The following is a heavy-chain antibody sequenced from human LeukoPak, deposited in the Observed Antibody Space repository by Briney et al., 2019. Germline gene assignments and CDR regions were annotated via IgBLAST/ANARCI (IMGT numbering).Heavy chain of an antibody. D-gene: IGHD3-10*01. CDR1: GGTFSIYA. Sequence: SVKVSCKASGGTFSIYAISWVRQAPGQGLEWMGGIIPIFGTANYAQKFQGRVTITTDESTSTAYMELSSLRSEDTAVYYCARGITMVRGAQRYYFDYWGQGTLVTVSS. V-gene: IGHV1-69*05. CDR2: IIPIFGTA. J-gene: IGHJ4*02. CDR3: ARGITMVRGAQRYYFDY.